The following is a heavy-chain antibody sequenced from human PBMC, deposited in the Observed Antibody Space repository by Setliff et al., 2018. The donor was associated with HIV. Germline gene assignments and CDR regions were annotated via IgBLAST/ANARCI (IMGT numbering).Heavy chain of an antibody. CDR2: IYARGGT. J-gene: IGHJ4*02. V-gene: IGHV4-61*02. CDR1: GGSISSGGYS. D-gene: IGHD4-17*01. Sequence: TLSLTCSVSGGSISSGGYSWSWIRQPAGKGLEWIGRIYARGGTNYNPSLESRVTMSVDTSMNQFSLKLTSVTAADTAVYYCVGDETTVTFDYWGQGTLVTVSS. CDR3: VGDETTVTFDY.